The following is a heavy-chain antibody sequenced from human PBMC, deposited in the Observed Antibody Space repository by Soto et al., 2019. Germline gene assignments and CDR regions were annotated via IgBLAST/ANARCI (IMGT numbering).Heavy chain of an antibody. V-gene: IGHV4-59*01. Sequence: QLPEPLSLPCTVSGGSLSSYYWSWIRQPPGKGLEWIGYIYYSGSTNYNPSLKSRVTISVDTSKNQFPLKLSSVTAADTAVYYCARTYYYDSSGYYYYFDYWGQGTLVTVSS. CDR2: IYYSGST. CDR3: ARTYYYDSSGYYYYFDY. CDR1: GGSLSSYY. J-gene: IGHJ4*02. D-gene: IGHD3-22*01.